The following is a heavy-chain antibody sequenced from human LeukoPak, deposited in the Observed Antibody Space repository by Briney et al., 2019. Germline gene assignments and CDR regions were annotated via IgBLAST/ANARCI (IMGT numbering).Heavy chain of an antibody. CDR3: ATPWEGYQRPAWAF. Sequence: GGSLRLSCAASGFIVSYHYMNWVHQAPGKGLEWVSVIYSGGSTYYADSVKGRFTLSRDDSKNTLYLQMNNLRTEDTAVYYCATPWEGYQRPAWAFWGQGTRVTVSS. J-gene: IGHJ4*02. CDR1: GFIVSYHY. V-gene: IGHV3-53*01. D-gene: IGHD1-26*01. CDR2: IYSGGST.